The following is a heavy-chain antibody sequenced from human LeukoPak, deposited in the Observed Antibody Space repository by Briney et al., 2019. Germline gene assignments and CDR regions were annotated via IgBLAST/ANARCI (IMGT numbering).Heavy chain of an antibody. Sequence: KSGVSLRLSCAASGFTFSGYCMSWIRQAPGKGLEWVSYITISGSATYYADSVKGRFTISRDNAKNSLYLQMNSLRVEDTAVYYCARDGDTTSKVDYWGQGTLVTVSS. CDR3: ARDGDTTSKVDY. J-gene: IGHJ4*02. CDR1: GFTFSGYC. D-gene: IGHD5-18*01. V-gene: IGHV3-11*01. CDR2: ITISGSAT.